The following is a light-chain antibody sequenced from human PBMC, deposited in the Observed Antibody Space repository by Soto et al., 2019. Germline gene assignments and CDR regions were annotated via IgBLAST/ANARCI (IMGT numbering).Light chain of an antibody. CDR2: GAS. CDR1: QSVSSN. J-gene: IGKJ1*01. CDR3: QKYNNWPRT. Sequence: EIVMTQSPATLSVSPGERATLSCRASQSVSSNLAWYQQKPGQAPRLLIYGASTRATGIPARFSGSGSGKEFTLTISSLQSEDFAVYYCQKYNNWPRTFGQGTKVDIK. V-gene: IGKV3-15*01.